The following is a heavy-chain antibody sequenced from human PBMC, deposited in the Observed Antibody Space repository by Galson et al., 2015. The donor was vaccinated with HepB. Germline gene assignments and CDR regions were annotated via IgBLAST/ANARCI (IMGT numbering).Heavy chain of an antibody. CDR1: GFTFSSYG. CDR2: ISYDGSNK. J-gene: IGHJ4*02. CDR3: AKDRGLVGYYFDY. V-gene: IGHV3-30*18. D-gene: IGHD2-8*02. Sequence: SLRLSCAASGFTFSSYGMHWVRQAPGKGLEWVAVISYDGSNKYYADSVKGRFTISRDNPKNTLYLQMNSLRAEDTAVYYCAKDRGLVGYYFDYWGQGTLVTVSS.